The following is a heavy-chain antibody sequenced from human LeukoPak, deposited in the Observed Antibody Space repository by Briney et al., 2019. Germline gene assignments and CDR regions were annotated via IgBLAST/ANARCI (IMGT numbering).Heavy chain of an antibody. CDR3: AKGSPLYC. CDR2: ISYDGSNE. Sequence: PGGSLRLSCAASGFTFSSYVMHWVRQAPGKGLEWVAIISYDGSNEYYADSVKGRFTISRDNSKNTLYLQMNSLRAEDTAVYYCAKGSPLYCWGQGTLVTVSS. J-gene: IGHJ4*02. V-gene: IGHV3-30*04. D-gene: IGHD2-8*02. CDR1: GFTFSSYV.